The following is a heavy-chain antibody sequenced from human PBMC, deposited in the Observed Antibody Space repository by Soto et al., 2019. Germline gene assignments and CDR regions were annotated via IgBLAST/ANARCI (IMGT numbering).Heavy chain of an antibody. J-gene: IGHJ4*02. CDR3: ATTSPRGYYYDISGYFNY. V-gene: IGHV3-21*01. CDR2: ISSSSSYI. D-gene: IGHD3-22*01. CDR1: GFTFSSYS. Sequence: GGSLRLSCAASGFTFSSYSMNWVRQAPGKGLEWVSSISSSSSYIYYADSVKGRFTISRDNAKNSLYLQMNSLRAEDTAVYYCATTSPRGYYYDISGYFNYWCQGTLVTVSS.